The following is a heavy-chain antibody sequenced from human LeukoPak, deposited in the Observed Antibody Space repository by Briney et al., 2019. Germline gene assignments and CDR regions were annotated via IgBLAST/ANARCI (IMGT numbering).Heavy chain of an antibody. V-gene: IGHV4-39*03. CDR1: GVSISSSNSY. CDR3: XRGCLSGSYDHGCVDY. J-gene: IGHJ4*02. CDR2: IYYSGNP. D-gene: IGHD1-26*01. Sequence: SETLSLTCTVSGVSISSSNSYWGWIRQPPGKGLEWFGSIYYSGNPYYNASLKSQVPISMDTSKKRFILKLTAVTPTAKAVYXXXRGCLSGSYDHGCVDYWGQGTLVTVSS.